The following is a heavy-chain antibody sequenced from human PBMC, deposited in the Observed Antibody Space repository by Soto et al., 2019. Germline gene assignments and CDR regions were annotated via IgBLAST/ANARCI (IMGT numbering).Heavy chain of an antibody. CDR2: IIPILGIA. CDR3: ARVTGTTMYHWFDP. Sequence: QVQLVQSGAEVKKPGSSVKVSCKASGGTFSSYTISWVRQAPGQGLEWMGRIIPILGIANYAQKFQGRVTITADKSTSTAYMELSSLRSEDTAVYYCARVTGTTMYHWFDPWGQGTLVTVSS. J-gene: IGHJ5*02. D-gene: IGHD1-7*01. V-gene: IGHV1-69*02. CDR1: GGTFSSYT.